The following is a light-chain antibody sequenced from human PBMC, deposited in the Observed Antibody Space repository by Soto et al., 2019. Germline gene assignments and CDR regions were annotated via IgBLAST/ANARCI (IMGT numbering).Light chain of an antibody. V-gene: IGKV3-15*01. CDR2: GAS. CDR1: HSVGTN. J-gene: IGKJ1*01. Sequence: MTQSPDTLSVSPGDRVTLSCRASHSVGTNLAWYQQKPGQAPRLLIYGASARATDVPVRFSGSGSGTEFTLTISSLQSEDFAIYYCQQYNNWPTWTFCPGTRVEIK. CDR3: QQYNNWPTWT.